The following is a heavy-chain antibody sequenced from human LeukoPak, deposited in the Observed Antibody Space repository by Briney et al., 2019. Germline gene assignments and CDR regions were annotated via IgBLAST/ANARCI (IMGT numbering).Heavy chain of an antibody. D-gene: IGHD3-9*01. CDR3: ARGVLTGLFYYYYYMDV. V-gene: IGHV1-2*02. CDR1: GYTFTGYY. J-gene: IGHJ6*03. Sequence: GASVKVSCKASGYTFTGYYMHWVRQAPGQGLEWMGWINPNSGGTNYAQKFQGRVTMTRDTSISTAYMELSRLRSDDTAVYYCARGVLTGLFYYYYYMDVWGKGTTVTISS. CDR2: INPNSGGT.